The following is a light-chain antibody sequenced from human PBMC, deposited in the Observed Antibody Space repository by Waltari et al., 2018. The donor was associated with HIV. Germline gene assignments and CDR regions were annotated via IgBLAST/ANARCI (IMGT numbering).Light chain of an antibody. V-gene: IGKV2-28*01. CDR1: QSLLHSNGYNY. Sequence: DIVMTQSPLSLPVTPGEPASISCRSSQSLLHSNGYNYLDWYLQRPGQPPQLFIYLCSTRAPGVPDRFGGSGSGTEFTLKISRVEAEDIGVYYCMQGLQNPRTFGQGTKVEIK. CDR3: MQGLQNPRT. CDR2: LCS. J-gene: IGKJ1*01.